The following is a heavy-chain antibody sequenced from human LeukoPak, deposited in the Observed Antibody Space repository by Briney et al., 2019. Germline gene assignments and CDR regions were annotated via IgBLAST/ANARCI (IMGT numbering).Heavy chain of an antibody. CDR3: ARVEYCGGDCYFPARADYFRH. Sequence: GGSLRLSCTASGFSFSNFVMSWVRQAPGKGLEWVADITQDGSGKEYADSVRGRFTISRDNSKNSLYLQMNSLRAEDTAMYYCARVEYCGGDCYFPARADYFRHWGRGTLVTVSS. D-gene: IGHD2-21*01. CDR2: ITQDGSGK. V-gene: IGHV3-7*01. J-gene: IGHJ1*01. CDR1: GFSFSNFV.